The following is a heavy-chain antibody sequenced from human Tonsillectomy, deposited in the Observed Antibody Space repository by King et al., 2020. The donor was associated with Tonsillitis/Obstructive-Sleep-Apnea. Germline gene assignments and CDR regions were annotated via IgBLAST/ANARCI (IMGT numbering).Heavy chain of an antibody. Sequence: VQLQQWGAGLLKPSETLSLTCAVYGGSFSGYYWIWIRQPPGKGLEWIGEINHSGSTNYNPSLKSRVTISVDTPKNQFSLKLSSVTAADTAVYYCARDPLIQKTRKGRYYMDVWGKGTTVTVSS. CDR1: GGSFSGYY. J-gene: IGHJ6*03. V-gene: IGHV4-34*01. CDR2: INHSGST. CDR3: ARDPLIQKTRKGRYYMDV.